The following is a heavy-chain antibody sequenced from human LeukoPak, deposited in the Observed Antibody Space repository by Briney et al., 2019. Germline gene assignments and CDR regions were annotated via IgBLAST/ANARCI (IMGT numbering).Heavy chain of an antibody. Sequence: SETLSLTCTVSGGSISSSSYYWGWIRQPPGKGLEWIGSIYYSGSTYYNPPLKSRVPISVNTSKNQFSLKLSSVTAADTAVYYFASRHYDILAGYLKAVDYWGQGTLVTVSS. J-gene: IGHJ4*02. CDR2: IYYSGST. V-gene: IGHV4-39*01. D-gene: IGHD3-9*01. CDR1: GGSISSSSYY. CDR3: ASRHYDILAGYLKAVDY.